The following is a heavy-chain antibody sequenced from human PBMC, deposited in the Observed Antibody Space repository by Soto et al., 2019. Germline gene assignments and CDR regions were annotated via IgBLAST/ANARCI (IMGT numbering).Heavy chain of an antibody. D-gene: IGHD1-20*01. CDR3: ACGLYNWKSLTFYY. V-gene: IGHV1-2*02. CDR2: IKPNSGGT. J-gene: IGHJ4*02. CDR1: GYTFTGYY. Sequence: ASVKGSCKASGYTFTGYYMHWVRQAPGQGLEWMGWIKPNSGGTNYAQKFQGRVTMTRDTSISTAYMELSRLRSDDTAVYYCACGLYNWKSLTFYYWGLGTLVTVSS.